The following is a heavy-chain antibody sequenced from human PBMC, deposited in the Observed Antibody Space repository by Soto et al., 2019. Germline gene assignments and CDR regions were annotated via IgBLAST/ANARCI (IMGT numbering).Heavy chain of an antibody. CDR3: ARDHHGEYSADY. J-gene: IGHJ4*02. V-gene: IGHV1-18*01. Sequence: QVQLVQSGAEVKKPGASVKVSCKASGYTFTSYGISWVRQAPGQGLEWMGWISAYNGNTNYAQKLQGRVTMTTDTATRKAYLELRSLRSDDTAVYYCARDHHGEYSADYWGQGTLVTVSS. CDR2: ISAYNGNT. D-gene: IGHD4-17*01. CDR1: GYTFTSYG.